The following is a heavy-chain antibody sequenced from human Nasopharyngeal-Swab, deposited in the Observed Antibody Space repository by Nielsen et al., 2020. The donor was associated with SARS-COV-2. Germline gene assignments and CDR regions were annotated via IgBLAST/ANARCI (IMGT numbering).Heavy chain of an antibody. CDR2: ISYDGSNK. Sequence: GESLKISCAASGFTFSSYAMHWVRQAPGKGLEWVAVISYDGSNKYYADSVKGRFTLSRDNSNNTLYLQMNSLRAEDTAVYYCARDLGGYMDVWGKGTTVTVPS. CDR3: ARDLGGYMDV. CDR1: GFTFSSYA. D-gene: IGHD3-16*01. J-gene: IGHJ6*03. V-gene: IGHV3-30-3*01.